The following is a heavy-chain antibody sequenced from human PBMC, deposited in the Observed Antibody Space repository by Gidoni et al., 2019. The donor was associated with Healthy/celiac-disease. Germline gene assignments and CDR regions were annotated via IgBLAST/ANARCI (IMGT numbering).Heavy chain of an antibody. D-gene: IGHD2-15*01. CDR3: ARGGGCSGGSCPLYYYYGMDV. J-gene: IGHJ6*02. V-gene: IGHV1-8*01. CDR2: MNPNSGNT. CDR1: D. Sequence: DIYWVRQATGQGLEWMGWMNPNSGNTGYAQKFQGRVTMTRNTSISTAYMELSSLRSEDTAVYYCARGGGCSGGSCPLYYYYGMDVWGQGTTVTVSS.